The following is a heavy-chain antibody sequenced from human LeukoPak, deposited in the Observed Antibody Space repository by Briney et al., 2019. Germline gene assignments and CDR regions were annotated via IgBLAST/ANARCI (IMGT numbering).Heavy chain of an antibody. J-gene: IGHJ4*02. CDR3: AKPQTAYEILTGYPDY. D-gene: IGHD3-9*01. CDR2: INTNTGNP. Sequence: GASVKVSCKASGYTFTSYAMNWVRQAPGQGLEWMGWINTNTGNPTYAQGFTGRFVFSLDTSVSTAYLQISSLKAEDTAVYYCAKPQTAYEILTGYPDYWGQGTLVTVSS. V-gene: IGHV7-4-1*02. CDR1: GYTFTSYA.